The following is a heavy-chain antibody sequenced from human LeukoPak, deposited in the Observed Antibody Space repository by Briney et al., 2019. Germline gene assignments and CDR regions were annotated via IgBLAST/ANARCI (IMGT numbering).Heavy chain of an antibody. CDR1: GYTFTSYG. Sequence: ASVKVSCKASGYTFTSYGISWVRQAPGQGLEWMGWISAYNGNTNYAQKLQGRVTMTTDTSTSTAYMELRSLRSDDTAVYYCARVKPTVTTSVGAFDIWGQGTMVIVSS. V-gene: IGHV1-18*04. CDR2: ISAYNGNT. D-gene: IGHD4-17*01. J-gene: IGHJ3*02. CDR3: ARVKPTVTTSVGAFDI.